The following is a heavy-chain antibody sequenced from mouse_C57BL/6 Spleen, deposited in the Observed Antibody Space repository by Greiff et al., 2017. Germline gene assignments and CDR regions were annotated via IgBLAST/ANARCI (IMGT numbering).Heavy chain of an antibody. J-gene: IGHJ2*01. CDR1: GFTFSSYG. D-gene: IGHD1-1*01. V-gene: IGHV5-6*02. CDR3: AGHNTTVPFDY. Sequence: EVMLVESGGDLVKPGGSLKLSCAASGFTFSSYGMSWVRQTPDKRLEWVATISSGGSYTYYPDSVKGRFTISRDNAKNTLYLQMSSLKSEDTAMYYCAGHNTTVPFDYWGQGTTLTVSS. CDR2: ISSGGSYT.